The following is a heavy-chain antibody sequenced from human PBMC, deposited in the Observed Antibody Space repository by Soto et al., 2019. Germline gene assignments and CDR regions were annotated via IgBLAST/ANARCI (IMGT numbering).Heavy chain of an antibody. V-gene: IGHV1-18*01. J-gene: IGHJ4*02. CDR1: GYTFTSYG. CDR3: AKLVVVPAAMGGAGFDY. D-gene: IGHD2-2*01. CDR2: ISVYNGNT. Sequence: QVQLVQSGAEVKKPGASVKVSCKASGYTFTSYGISWVRQAPGQGLEWMGWISVYNGNTNYAQKLQGRVTMTTDASTGTAYRKLRGLRSDDTAVYYCAKLVVVPAAMGGAGFDYWGQGTLVTVSS.